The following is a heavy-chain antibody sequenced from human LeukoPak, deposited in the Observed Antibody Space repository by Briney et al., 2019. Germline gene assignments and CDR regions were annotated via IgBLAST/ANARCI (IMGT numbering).Heavy chain of an antibody. CDR1: GGSISNSAYY. CDR3: ARDPGPYGDYPQPPSYYFDY. CDR2: IYNSGST. Sequence: SQTLSLTCTVSGGSISNSAYYWNWIRQHPGKGLEWIGYIYNSGSTYYNPSLRSRVTISVDTSKNQFSLKLSSVTAADTAVYYCARDPGPYGDYPQPPSYYFDYWGQGTLVTVSS. J-gene: IGHJ4*02. D-gene: IGHD4-17*01. V-gene: IGHV4-30-4*08.